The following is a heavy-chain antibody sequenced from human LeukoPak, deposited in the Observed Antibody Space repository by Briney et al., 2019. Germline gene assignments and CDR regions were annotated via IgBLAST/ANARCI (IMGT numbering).Heavy chain of an antibody. J-gene: IGHJ4*02. D-gene: IGHD3-10*01. CDR3: ARASSYRYYYGSGSYPSDY. CDR1: GFTFSSYT. V-gene: IGHV3-21*01. Sequence: GGSLRLSCAASGFTFSSYTMNWVRQAPGKGLEWVSIISSGSSYIHYADSVKGRFTISRDNAKNSLYLQMNSLRAEDTAVYYCARASSYRYYYGSGSYPSDYWGQGTLVTVSS. CDR2: ISSGSSYI.